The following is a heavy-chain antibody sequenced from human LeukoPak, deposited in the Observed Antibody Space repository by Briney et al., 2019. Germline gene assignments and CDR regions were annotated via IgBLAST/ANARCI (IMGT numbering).Heavy chain of an antibody. V-gene: IGHV3-7*01. J-gene: IGHJ4*02. CDR1: GFTFSSYW. CDR3: ARVYGVRGDSSGPAGY. D-gene: IGHD3-22*01. Sequence: GGSLRLSCAASGFTFSSYWMSWVRQAPGKGLEWVANIKQDGSEKYYVDSVKGRFTISRDNAKNSLYLQMNSLRAEDMAVYYCARVYGVRGDSSGPAGYWGQGTLVTVSS. CDR2: IKQDGSEK.